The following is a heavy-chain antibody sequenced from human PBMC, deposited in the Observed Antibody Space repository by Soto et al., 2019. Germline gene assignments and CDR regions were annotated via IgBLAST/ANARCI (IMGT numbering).Heavy chain of an antibody. V-gene: IGHV3-66*01. CDR3: ARSTGWYCFDY. Sequence: EVELVESGGGLVQPGGTLRLSCAASGFTDSRNYMSWARQAPGKWLEWVSVIYSDDSTFYADSVKGRFTISRDKSKNTLFLQMNSLRAEDTATYYCARSTGWYCFDYWGQGVLVTVSS. CDR2: IYSDDST. CDR1: GFTDSRNY. J-gene: IGHJ4*02. D-gene: IGHD6-19*01.